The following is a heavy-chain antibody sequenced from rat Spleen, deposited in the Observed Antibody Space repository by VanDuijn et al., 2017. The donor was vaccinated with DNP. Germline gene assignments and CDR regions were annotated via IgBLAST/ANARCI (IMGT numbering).Heavy chain of an antibody. D-gene: IGHD1-6*01. CDR1: GFTLSHYN. Sequence: EVQLVESGGGLVQPGRSLKLSCAASGFTLSHYNMTWVRQAPQKGLEWVATISYDGSSTYYRDSVKGRFTVSRDNAKSTLYLQMDSLRSEDTATYYCARLFTTDSYPDYFDKWGQGVMVTVSS. V-gene: IGHV5-7*01. CDR2: ISYDGSST. J-gene: IGHJ2*01. CDR3: ARLFTTDSYPDYFDK.